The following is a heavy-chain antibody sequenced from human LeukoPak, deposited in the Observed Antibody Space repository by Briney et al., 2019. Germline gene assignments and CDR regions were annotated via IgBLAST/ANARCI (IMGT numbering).Heavy chain of an antibody. Sequence: GGSLRLSCAGSGFTFSSYNMNWVRQTPGKGLEWVSSISSGSSSIYYADSVKGRFTISRDNSKNTLYLQMNSLRAEDTAVYYCARDVAHFFPYYYYYMDVWGKGTTVTISS. V-gene: IGHV3-21*01. CDR3: ARDVAHFFPYYYYYMDV. J-gene: IGHJ6*03. D-gene: IGHD2-15*01. CDR2: ISSGSSSI. CDR1: GFTFSSYN.